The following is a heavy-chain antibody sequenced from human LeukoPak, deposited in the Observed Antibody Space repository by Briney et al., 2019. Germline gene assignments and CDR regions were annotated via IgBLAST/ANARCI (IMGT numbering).Heavy chain of an antibody. V-gene: IGHV1-18*01. CDR3: ARDLPYKWELRGAYFDY. Sequence: GASVKVSCKASGYTFTSYGISWVQQAPGQGLEWMGWISAYNGNTNYAQKLQGRVTMTTDTSTSTAYMELRSLRSDDTAVYYCARDLPYKWELRGAYFDYWGQGTLVTVSS. CDR2: ISAYNGNT. D-gene: IGHD1-26*01. CDR1: GYTFTSYG. J-gene: IGHJ4*02.